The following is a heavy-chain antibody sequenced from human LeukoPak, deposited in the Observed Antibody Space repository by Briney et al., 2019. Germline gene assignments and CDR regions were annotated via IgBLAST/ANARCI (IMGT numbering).Heavy chain of an antibody. CDR2: INHSGST. V-gene: IGHV4-34*01. CDR3: ARGRKGYFGYYYYYYMDV. Sequence: SETLSLTCAVCGGSFSGYYWSWIRQPPGKGLEWIGEINHSGSTNYTPSLKSRVTISVDTSKNQFSLKLSSVTAADTAVYYCARGRKGYFGYYYYYYMDVWGKGTTVTVSS. CDR1: GGSFSGYY. J-gene: IGHJ6*03. D-gene: IGHD1-14*01.